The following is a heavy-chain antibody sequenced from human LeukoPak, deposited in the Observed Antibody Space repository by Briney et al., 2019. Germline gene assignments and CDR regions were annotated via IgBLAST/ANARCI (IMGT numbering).Heavy chain of an antibody. CDR2: IYYSGST. CDR1: GGSISSSSYY. CDR3: ARQATPAVDYFDY. V-gene: IGHV4-61*05. J-gene: IGHJ4*02. Sequence: PSQTLSLTCTVSGGSISSSSYYWSWIRQPPGKGLEWIGYIYYSGSTNYNPSLKSRVTISVDTSRNQFSLKLSSVTAADTAVYYCARQATPAVDYFDYWGQGTLVTVSS. D-gene: IGHD2-15*01.